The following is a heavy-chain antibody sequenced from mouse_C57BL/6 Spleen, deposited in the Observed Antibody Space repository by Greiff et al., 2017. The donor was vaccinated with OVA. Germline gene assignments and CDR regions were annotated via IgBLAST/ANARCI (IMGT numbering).Heavy chain of an antibody. CDR3: ARELSNYDY. J-gene: IGHJ2*01. D-gene: IGHD2-5*01. Sequence: VKLVESGAELARPGASVKMSCKASGYTFTSYTMHWVKQRPGQGLEWIGYINPSSGYTKSNQKFKDKAPLTADKSSSTAYLQLSSLTSEDSAVYYCARELSNYDYWGQGTTLTVSS. CDR1: GYTFTSYT. CDR2: INPSSGYT. V-gene: IGHV1-4*01.